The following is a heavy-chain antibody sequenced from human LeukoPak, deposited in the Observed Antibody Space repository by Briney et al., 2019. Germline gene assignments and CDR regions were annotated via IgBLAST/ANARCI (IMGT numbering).Heavy chain of an antibody. V-gene: IGHV3-33*01. CDR1: GFTFSSYG. J-gene: IGHJ4*02. CDR3: ARGEQWLASFDY. Sequence: PGRSLRLSCAASGFTFSSYGMHWVRQAPGKGLEWVAVIWYDGSNKYYADSVKGRFTISRDNSKNTLYLQMNSLRAEDTAVYYCARGEQWLASFDYWGQGTLVTVSS. CDR2: IWYDGSNK. D-gene: IGHD6-19*01.